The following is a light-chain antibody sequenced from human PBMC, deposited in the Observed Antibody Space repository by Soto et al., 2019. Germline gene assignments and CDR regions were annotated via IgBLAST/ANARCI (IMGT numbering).Light chain of an antibody. V-gene: IGKV1-9*01. CDR3: QQLNNYPLT. J-gene: IGKJ4*01. CDR2: AAS. CDR1: QTISSW. Sequence: DVQMTQSPSTLSGSVGDRVTITCRASQTISSWLAWYQQKPGKAPRLLIYAASTLQSGVPSRFSGSGSDTEFTLTISSLQPEDFATYYCQQLNNYPLTFGGGTKVDIK.